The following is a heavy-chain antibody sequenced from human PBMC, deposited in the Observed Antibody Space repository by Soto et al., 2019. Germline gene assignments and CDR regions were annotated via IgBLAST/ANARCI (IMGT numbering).Heavy chain of an antibody. Sequence: SGPTLVNPTQTLTLTCTFSGFSLSTSGMCVSWIRQPPGKALEWLALIDWDDDKYYSTSLKTRLTIPKDTSKNQVVLTMTNMDPVDTATYYCARTQLHQTAYKWFDPWGQGTLVTVSS. J-gene: IGHJ5*02. CDR3: ARTQLHQTAYKWFDP. CDR1: GFSLSTSGMC. CDR2: IDWDDDK. D-gene: IGHD1-1*01. V-gene: IGHV2-70*01.